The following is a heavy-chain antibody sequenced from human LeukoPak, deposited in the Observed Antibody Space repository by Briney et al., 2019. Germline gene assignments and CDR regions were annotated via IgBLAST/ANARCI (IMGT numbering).Heavy chain of an antibody. Sequence: ASMKVSCKVSGDSLNELSMHWVRQSPGKGLEWLGGFDPEDGEIVYAQKFRGRVNMTEDTSTDTAYMSLGSLRPDDTAVYYCASQVLDWNDAPHDAFDIWGQGTMVTVSS. D-gene: IGHD1-1*01. V-gene: IGHV1-24*01. CDR2: FDPEDGEI. J-gene: IGHJ3*02. CDR3: ASQVLDWNDAPHDAFDI. CDR1: GDSLNELS.